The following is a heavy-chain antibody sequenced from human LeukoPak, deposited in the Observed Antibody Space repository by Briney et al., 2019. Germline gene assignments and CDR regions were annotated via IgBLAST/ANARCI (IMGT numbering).Heavy chain of an antibody. CDR3: ARVTYYYGSGSYYKGGDYFDY. Sequence: GGSLRLSCAASGFTFSSYAMHWVRQAPGKGLEWVAVISYDGSNKYYADSVKGRFTISRDNSKNTLYLQMNSLRAEDTAVYYCARVTYYYGSGSYYKGGDYFDYWGQGTLVTVSS. D-gene: IGHD3-10*01. J-gene: IGHJ4*02. CDR1: GFTFSSYA. V-gene: IGHV3-30*04. CDR2: ISYDGSNK.